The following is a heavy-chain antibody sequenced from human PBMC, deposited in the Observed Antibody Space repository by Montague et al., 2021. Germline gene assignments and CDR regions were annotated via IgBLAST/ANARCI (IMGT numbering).Heavy chain of an antibody. V-gene: IGHV4-39*01. CDR2: ITYTGNI. Sequence: SETLSLTCIVFGGSISSSNYHWGWIRQPPGKGLEWIGSITYTGNIYYNPSLKSRVTMSVDTSRNQFSLKLTSVTAADTAVYYCARLDIVLIYWGFDYWGQGTLVTVSS. CDR1: GGSISSSNYH. J-gene: IGHJ4*02. CDR3: ARLDIVLIYWGFDY. D-gene: IGHD2-8*01.